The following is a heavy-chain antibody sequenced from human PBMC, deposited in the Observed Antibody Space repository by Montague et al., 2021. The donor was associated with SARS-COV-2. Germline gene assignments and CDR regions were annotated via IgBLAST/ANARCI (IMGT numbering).Heavy chain of an antibody. CDR2: IHHGGST. Sequence: SETLSLTCAVHGGSFSTYSWNWIRQPPGKGLEWIGVIHHGGSTNYNPSLKSRVTISADTSKNQFSLKLTSVAAADTAVYYCARLGDGVVPSPILGVGPYYSYYYMDVWGTGTTVTVSS. J-gene: IGHJ6*03. CDR3: ARLGDGVVPSPILGVGPYYSYYYMDV. V-gene: IGHV4-34*01. D-gene: IGHD3-10*01. CDR1: GGSFSTYS.